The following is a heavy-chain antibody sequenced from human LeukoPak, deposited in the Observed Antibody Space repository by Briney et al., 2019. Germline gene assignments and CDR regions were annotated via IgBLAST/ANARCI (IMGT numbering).Heavy chain of an antibody. Sequence: GGSLRLSCAASGFTFSSYAMSWVRQAPGKGLEWVSAISGSGGSTYYADSVKGRFTISRDNYKNTLYPQMNSLRAEDTAVYYCAKDSPPGTIQSPPYYYDSSGYPQGYFDYWGQGTLVTVSS. CDR1: GFTFSSYA. CDR2: ISGSGGST. J-gene: IGHJ4*02. CDR3: AKDSPPGTIQSPPYYYDSSGYPQGYFDY. V-gene: IGHV3-23*01. D-gene: IGHD3-22*01.